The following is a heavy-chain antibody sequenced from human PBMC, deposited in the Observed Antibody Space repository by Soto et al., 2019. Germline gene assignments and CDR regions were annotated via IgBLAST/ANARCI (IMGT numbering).Heavy chain of an antibody. CDR2: ISYDGSNK. CDR3: ARDPIRYCSSTSCLKGMDV. V-gene: IGHV3-30-3*01. CDR1: GFTFSSYA. D-gene: IGHD2-2*01. J-gene: IGHJ6*02. Sequence: VQLVESGEGLVQPGGSLRLSCAASGFTFSSYAMHWVRQAPGKGLEWVAVISYDGSNKYYADSVKGRFTISRDNSKNTLYLQMNSLRAEDTAVYYCARDPIRYCSSTSCLKGMDVWGQGTTVTVSS.